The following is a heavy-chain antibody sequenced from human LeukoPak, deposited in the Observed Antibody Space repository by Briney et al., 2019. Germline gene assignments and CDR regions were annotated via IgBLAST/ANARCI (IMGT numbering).Heavy chain of an antibody. V-gene: IGHV3-21*01. CDR3: ARGRDGSQSPIDD. CDR2: ISSSSSYI. J-gene: IGHJ4*02. CDR1: GFTFSSYN. Sequence: GGSLRLSCAASGFTFSSYNMNGVRQAPGKGLEWVSSISSSSSYIYYADSVRGRFTISRDNAKNSLYLQMDSLRAEDTAVYYCARGRDGSQSPIDDWGQGTLVTVSS. D-gene: IGHD5-24*01.